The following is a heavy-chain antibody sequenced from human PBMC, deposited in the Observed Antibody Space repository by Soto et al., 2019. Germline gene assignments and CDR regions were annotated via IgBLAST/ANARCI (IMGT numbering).Heavy chain of an antibody. CDR3: ARSSSSWPGGWFDP. J-gene: IGHJ5*02. D-gene: IGHD6-13*01. CDR1: GFTVSSNY. V-gene: IGHV3-53*01. CDR2: IYSGGST. Sequence: GGSLRLSCAASGFTVSSNYMSWVRQAPGKGLEWVSVIYSGGSTYYADSVKGRFTISRDNSKNTLYLQMNSLRAEDTAVYYCARSSSSWPGGWFDPWGQGTLVTVSS.